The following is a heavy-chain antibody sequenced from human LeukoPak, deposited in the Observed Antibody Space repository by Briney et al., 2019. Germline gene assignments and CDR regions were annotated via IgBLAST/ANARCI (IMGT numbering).Heavy chain of an antibody. D-gene: IGHD2-8*01. J-gene: IGHJ5*02. CDR2: IYYSGST. V-gene: IGHV4-39*07. CDR1: SGSISSSSYY. CDR3: AREWYNWFDP. Sequence: KSSETLSLTCTVSSGSISSSSYYWGWIRQPPGKGLEWIGSIYYSGSTYYNPSLKSRVTISIDTSKNQFSLKLSSVTAADTAVYYCAREWYNWFDPWGQGTLVTVSS.